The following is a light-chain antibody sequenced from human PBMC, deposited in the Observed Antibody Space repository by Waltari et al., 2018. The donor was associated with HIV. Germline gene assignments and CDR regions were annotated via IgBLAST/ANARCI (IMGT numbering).Light chain of an antibody. CDR2: DVS. V-gene: IGLV2-14*03. Sequence: QSALTQPASVSGSPGQSLTISCTGTSSDVGGYNYVSWYQQHPGKPPKLMIYDVSNRPSGVSNRFSGSKSGNTASLTISGLQAEDEADYYCSSYTSNITRVFGGGTKLTVL. CDR1: SSDVGGYNY. CDR3: SSYTSNITRV. J-gene: IGLJ3*02.